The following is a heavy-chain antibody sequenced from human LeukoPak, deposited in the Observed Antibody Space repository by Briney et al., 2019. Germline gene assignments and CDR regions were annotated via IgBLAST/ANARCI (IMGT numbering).Heavy chain of an antibody. D-gene: IGHD6-13*01. CDR2: IYHSGST. Sequence: PSETLSLTCAVSGGSISSGGYSWSWIRQPPGKGLEWIGYIYHSGSTYYNPSLKSRVTISVDRSKNQFSLKLSSVTAADTAVYYCARNVVAAGNYYYGMDVWGQGTTVTVSS. CDR1: GGSISSGGYS. V-gene: IGHV4-30-2*02. CDR3: ARNVVAAGNYYYGMDV. J-gene: IGHJ6*02.